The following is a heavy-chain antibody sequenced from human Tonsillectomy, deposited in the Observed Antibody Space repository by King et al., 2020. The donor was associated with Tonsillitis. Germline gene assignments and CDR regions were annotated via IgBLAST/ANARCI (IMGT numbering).Heavy chain of an antibody. J-gene: IGHJ4*02. CDR3: AKGGCSSTSCYYDCDY. V-gene: IGHV3-23*04. D-gene: IGHD2-2*01. CDR2: ISGRGGRP. CDR1: GFTFISYA. Sequence: VQLVESGGGLVQPGGSLRLSCAASGFTFISYAMSWVRQAPGKGLEWVSAISGRGGRPYYADSGKGRFTISRDNSKNPLERQMNSLRAEDKAVYYCAKGGCSSTSCYYDCDYWGQGTLVTVSS.